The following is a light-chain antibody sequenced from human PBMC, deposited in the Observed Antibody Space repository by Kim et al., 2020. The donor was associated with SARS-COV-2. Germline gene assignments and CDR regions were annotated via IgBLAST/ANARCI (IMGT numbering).Light chain of an antibody. CDR1: SSDARTYNL. V-gene: IGLV2-23*01. CDR3: CSYAGVGALV. J-gene: IGLJ3*02. Sequence: GQSITISCTGTSSDARTYNLVSWYQQHPGKVPTLIIYEGTKRPSGVSNRFSGSKSGNTASLTISGLQAEDAADYYCCSYAGVGALVFGGGTKVTVL. CDR2: EGT.